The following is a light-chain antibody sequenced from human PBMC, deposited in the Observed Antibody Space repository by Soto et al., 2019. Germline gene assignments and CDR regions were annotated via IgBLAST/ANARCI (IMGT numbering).Light chain of an antibody. Sequence: EIVLTQSPATLSVSPGERATLSCRSSQSVSSSYLAWYQQKPGQAPRLLIYGASSRATGIPDRFSGSGSGIDFTLTISRLEPEDFAVYYCQQYGSSPITFGQGTRLEIK. CDR3: QQYGSSPIT. J-gene: IGKJ5*01. V-gene: IGKV3-20*01. CDR1: QSVSSSY. CDR2: GAS.